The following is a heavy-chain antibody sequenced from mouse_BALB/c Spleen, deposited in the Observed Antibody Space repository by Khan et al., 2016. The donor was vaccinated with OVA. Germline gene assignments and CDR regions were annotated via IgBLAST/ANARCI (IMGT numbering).Heavy chain of an antibody. Sequence: EVQLQESGPGLVKPSQSLSLTCTVTGYSITSDYAWNWIRQFPGNKLEWMGYITYSGSTSYNPSLKSRISITRDTSKNKFFLQLNSVTTEDTATYFCARGRGNWGQGTTLTVSS. CDR1: GYSITSDYA. V-gene: IGHV3-2*02. CDR3: ARGRGN. CDR2: ITYSGST. J-gene: IGHJ2*01.